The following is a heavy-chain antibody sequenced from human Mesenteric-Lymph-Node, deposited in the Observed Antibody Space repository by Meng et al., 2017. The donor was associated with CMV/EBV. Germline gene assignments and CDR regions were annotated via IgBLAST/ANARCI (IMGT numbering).Heavy chain of an antibody. D-gene: IGHD2/OR15-2a*01. CDR2: IRSKANSYAT. CDR1: GFTFSGSA. Sequence: GESLKISCAASGFTFSGSAMHWVRQASGKGLEWVGRIRSKANSYATAYAASVKGRFTISRDDSKNTAYLQMNSPKTEDTAVYYCTRASMWYYYYGMDVWGQGTTVTVSS. CDR3: TRASMWYYYYGMDV. J-gene: IGHJ6*02. V-gene: IGHV3-73*01.